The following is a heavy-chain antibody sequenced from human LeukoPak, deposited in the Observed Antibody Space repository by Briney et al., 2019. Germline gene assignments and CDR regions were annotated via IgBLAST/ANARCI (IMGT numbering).Heavy chain of an antibody. J-gene: IGHJ4*02. V-gene: IGHV3-30-3*01. D-gene: IGHD1-26*01. CDR2: ISYDGSNK. CDR3: AGGSPGKYYFDY. Sequence: PGGSLRLSCAASGFTFSSYAMHWVRQAPGKGLEWVAVISYDGSNKYYADSVKGRFTISRDNSKNTLYLRMNSLRAEDTAVYYCAGGSPGKYYFDYWGQGTLVTVSS. CDR1: GFTFSSYA.